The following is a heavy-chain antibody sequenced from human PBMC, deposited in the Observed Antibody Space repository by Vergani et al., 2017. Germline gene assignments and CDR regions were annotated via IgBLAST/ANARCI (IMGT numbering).Heavy chain of an antibody. D-gene: IGHD1-1*01. CDR2: ISAYNGNT. CDR1: GYTFTSYG. CDR3: ARDPPAGTTLWDGFGMDV. V-gene: IGHV1-18*01. Sequence: QVQLVQSGAEVKKPGASVKVSCKASGYTFTSYGISWVRQAPGQGLEWMGWISAYNGNTNYAQKLQGRVTMTTDTSTSTAYMELRSLRSDDTAVYYCARDPPAGTTLWDGFGMDVWGQGTTVTVSS. J-gene: IGHJ6*02.